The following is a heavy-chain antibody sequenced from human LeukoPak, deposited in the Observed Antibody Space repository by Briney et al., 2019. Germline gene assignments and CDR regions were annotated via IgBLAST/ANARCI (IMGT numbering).Heavy chain of an antibody. Sequence: GGSLRLSCAASGFTFRNYGMHWVRQAPGKGLEWVGLIWDVGEDMHYADSVKGRFTISRDNSKNTLYLQMNSLRVEDTAVYYCARMSGCSSTSCDAFDIWGQGTMVTVSS. V-gene: IGHV3-33*08. CDR1: GFTFRNYG. CDR2: IWDVGEDM. CDR3: ARMSGCSSTSCDAFDI. D-gene: IGHD2-2*01. J-gene: IGHJ3*02.